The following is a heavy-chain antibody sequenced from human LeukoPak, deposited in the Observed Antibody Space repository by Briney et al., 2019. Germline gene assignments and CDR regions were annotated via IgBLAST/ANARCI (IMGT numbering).Heavy chain of an antibody. V-gene: IGHV3-23*01. CDR1: GFTFSSYA. J-gene: IGHJ5*02. CDR3: AKGRSSSSDGWFDP. D-gene: IGHD6-6*01. Sequence: GGSLRLSCAASGFTFSSYAMSWVRQAPGKGLEWVSAISGSGGNTYYADSMKGRFTISRDNSKNTLYLQMNSLRAEDTAVYYCAKGRSSSSDGWFDPWGQGTLVTVSS. CDR2: ISGSGGNT.